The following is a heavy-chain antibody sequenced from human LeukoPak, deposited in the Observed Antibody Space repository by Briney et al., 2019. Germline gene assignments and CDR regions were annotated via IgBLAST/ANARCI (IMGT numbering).Heavy chain of an antibody. J-gene: IGHJ6*02. CDR2: ITDSGDTT. Sequence: GGSLRLSCAASGLTFSSYAMRWVRQAPGKGLEWVSSITDSGDTTYYADSVKGRLTISRDNSKNTLYLQVNSLRAEDTAVYYCAKREHVSRVVPASISSCCGMDVWGQGTTVTVSS. CDR3: AKREHVSRVVPASISSCCGMDV. CDR1: GLTFSSYA. V-gene: IGHV3-23*01. D-gene: IGHD2-2*01.